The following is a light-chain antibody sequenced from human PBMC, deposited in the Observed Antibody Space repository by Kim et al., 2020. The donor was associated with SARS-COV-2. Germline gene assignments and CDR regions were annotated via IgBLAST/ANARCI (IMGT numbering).Light chain of an antibody. Sequence: LSPGERATLSCRASQSIGSSLGWYQQKPGQAPRLLIYAASTRATGIPARFSGSGSGTEFTLTISSLQPEDFAVYYCQQHDNWPLTFGQGTKVEIK. CDR1: QSIGSS. CDR3: QQHDNWPLT. V-gene: IGKV3-11*01. CDR2: AAS. J-gene: IGKJ1*01.